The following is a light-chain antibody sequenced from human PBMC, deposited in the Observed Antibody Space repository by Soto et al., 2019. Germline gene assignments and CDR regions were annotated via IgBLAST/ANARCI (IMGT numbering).Light chain of an antibody. Sequence: DIVMTQSPLSLPVTPGEPASISCRSGQSLLHSNGYNYLDWYLQKSGQSPQLLIYLGSTRASGVPDRFNGSGSGTDFTLKIRRVEAEDVGVYYCMQPLHTPWTFGQGTKVEIK. CDR1: QSLLHSNGYNY. CDR3: MQPLHTPWT. J-gene: IGKJ1*01. CDR2: LGS. V-gene: IGKV2-28*01.